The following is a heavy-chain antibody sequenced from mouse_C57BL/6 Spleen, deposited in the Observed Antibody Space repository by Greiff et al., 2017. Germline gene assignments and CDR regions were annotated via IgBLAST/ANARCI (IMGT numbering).Heavy chain of an antibody. J-gene: IGHJ1*03. CDR3: ARLGLYDGYPDV. V-gene: IGHV1-55*01. CDR2: IYPGSGST. Sequence: QVQLQQPGAELVKPGASVKMSCKASGYTFTSYWITWVKQRPGQGLEWIGDIYPGSGSTNYNEKFKSKATLTVDTSSSTDYMQLSSLSSEDSAVYYCARLGLYDGYPDVWGTGTTVTVSS. CDR1: GYTFTSYW. D-gene: IGHD2-3*01.